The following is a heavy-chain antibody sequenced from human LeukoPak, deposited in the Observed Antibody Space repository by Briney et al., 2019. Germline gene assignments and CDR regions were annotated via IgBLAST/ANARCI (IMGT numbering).Heavy chain of an antibody. CDR2: IYYSGST. CDR3: AMTERWYFDY. D-gene: IGHD4-23*01. J-gene: IGHJ4*02. CDR1: GGSISSGGYY. V-gene: IGHV4-31*03. Sequence: PSQTLSLTCTVSGGSISSGGYYWSWIRQHPGKGLEWIGYIYYSGSTYYNPSLKSRVTISVDTSKNQFSLKLSFVTAADTAVYYCAMTERWYFDYWGQGTLVTVSS.